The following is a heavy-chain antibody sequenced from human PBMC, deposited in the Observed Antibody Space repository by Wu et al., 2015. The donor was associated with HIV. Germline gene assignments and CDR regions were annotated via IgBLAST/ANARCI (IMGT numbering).Heavy chain of an antibody. Sequence: QVQLVQSGAEVKKPGASVKVSCKASGYTFTGHYIHWVRQAPGQGLEWMGWINPNNGVTNYAQKNFLGRVTMDGDTSISKQPIMELRSLRFDETRRLYYXARKLRCKSLVGVSEKYYMDVPGAKGTRSLVSS. J-gene: IGHJ6*03. D-gene: IGHD3-10*01. CDR1: GYTFTGHY. CDR3: ARKLRCKSLVGVSEKYYMDVP. V-gene: IGHV1-2*02. CDR2: INPNNGVT.